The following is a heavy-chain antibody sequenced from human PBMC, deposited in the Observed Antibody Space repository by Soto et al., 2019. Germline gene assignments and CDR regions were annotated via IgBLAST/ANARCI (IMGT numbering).Heavy chain of an antibody. D-gene: IGHD3-16*01. Sequence: QVQLVESGGGVVQPGRSLRLSCAASGFTFSSCAMHWVRQAPGKGLEWVAVISYDGSNKYYADSVKGRFTISRDNSKNTRYLQMNSLRADDTAVYYCTRDQGGGIDYGGQGTLVTVSS. CDR2: ISYDGSNK. V-gene: IGHV3-30-3*01. CDR3: TRDQGGGIDY. CDR1: GFTFSSCA. J-gene: IGHJ4*02.